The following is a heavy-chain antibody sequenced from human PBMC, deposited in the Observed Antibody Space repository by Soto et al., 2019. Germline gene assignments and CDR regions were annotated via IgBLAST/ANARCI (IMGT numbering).Heavy chain of an antibody. J-gene: IGHJ3*02. CDR2: MSHSGGT. V-gene: IGHV4-34*01. CDR3: ARVERGTATTVVDAFDI. D-gene: IGHD1-1*01. Sequence: QVQLQQWGAGLLKPSETLSLTCAVYGGFVSSGSYYWSWIRQPPGKGLEWIGEMSHSGGTHFNPPLKSRVNISVDTSKNQFSLKMSSVTAADTALYYCARVERGTATTVVDAFDIWGPGTMVTVSS. CDR1: GGFVSSGSYY.